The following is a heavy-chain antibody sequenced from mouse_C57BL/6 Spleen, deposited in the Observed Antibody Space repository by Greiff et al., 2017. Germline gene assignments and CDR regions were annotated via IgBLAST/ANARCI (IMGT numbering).Heavy chain of an antibody. CDR1: GYAFSSSW. V-gene: IGHV1-82*01. CDR3: ARGTVVATPYAMDY. CDR2: IYPGDGDT. Sequence: QVQLQQSGPELVKPGASVKISCKASGYAFSSSWMNWVKQRPGKGLEWIGRIYPGDGDTNYNGKFKGKATLTADKSSSTAYMQLSSLTSEDSAVYFCARGTVVATPYAMDYWGQGTSVTVSS. J-gene: IGHJ4*01. D-gene: IGHD1-1*01.